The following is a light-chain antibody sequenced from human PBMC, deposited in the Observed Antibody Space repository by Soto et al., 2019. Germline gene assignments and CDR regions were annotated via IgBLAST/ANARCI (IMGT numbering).Light chain of an antibody. J-gene: IGKJ1*01. V-gene: IGKV1-8*01. Sequence: FRWPKPPSQLFHPPGARVTIPFRRVRGFTSYLAWYQQKPGKAPKLLIYAASTLQSGVPSRFSGSGSGTDFTLTISCLQSEDFATYYCQQYYSYPRTFGQGTKVEIK. CDR3: QQYYSYPRT. CDR1: RGFTSY. CDR2: AAS.